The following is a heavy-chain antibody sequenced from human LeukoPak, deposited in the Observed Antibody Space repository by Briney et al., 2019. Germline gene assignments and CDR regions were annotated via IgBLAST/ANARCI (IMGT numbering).Heavy chain of an antibody. J-gene: IGHJ4*02. Sequence: PSETLSLTCTVSGGSISSSSYYWGWIRQPPGKGLEWFGSIYYSGDTYYNPSLKSRVTISVDTSKNQFSLKLSSVTAADTAVYYCARYGGSGTYFFDYWGQGTLVTVSS. V-gene: IGHV4-39*07. CDR1: GGSISSSSYY. CDR2: IYYSGDT. CDR3: ARYGGSGTYFFDY. D-gene: IGHD3-10*01.